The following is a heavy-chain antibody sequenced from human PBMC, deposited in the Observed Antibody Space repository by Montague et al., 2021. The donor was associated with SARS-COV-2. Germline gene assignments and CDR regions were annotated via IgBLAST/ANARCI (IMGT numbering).Heavy chain of an antibody. D-gene: IGHD6-6*01. CDR3: ARSRANVPSRPGFDY. CDR2: MYYTGHT. V-gene: IGHV4-59*01. Sequence: SETLSLTCTVSGDSINTYYWSWIRQPPGKGLEWIGYMYYTGHTNYNPSLESRVTMPVDPSKNQFSLTLTSVTAADTAVYYCARSRANVPSRPGFDYWGQGALVTVSS. CDR1: GDSINTYY. J-gene: IGHJ4*02.